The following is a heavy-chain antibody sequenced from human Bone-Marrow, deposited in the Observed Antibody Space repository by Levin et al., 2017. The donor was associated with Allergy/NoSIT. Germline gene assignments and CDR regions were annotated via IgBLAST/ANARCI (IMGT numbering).Heavy chain of an antibody. J-gene: IGHJ3*02. D-gene: IGHD6-13*01. CDR3: ASISFISLIAAAGPDAFDI. CDR2: INPNSGGT. V-gene: IGHV1-2*06. CDR1: GYTFTGYY. Sequence: GESLKISCKASGYTFTGYYMHWVRQAPGQGLEWMGRINPNSGGTNYAQKFQGRVTMTRDTSISTAYMELSRLRSDDTAVYYCASISFISLIAAAGPDAFDIWGQGTMVTVSS.